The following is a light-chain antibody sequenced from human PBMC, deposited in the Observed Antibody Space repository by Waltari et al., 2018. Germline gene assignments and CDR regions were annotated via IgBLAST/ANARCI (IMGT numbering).Light chain of an antibody. Sequence: EIVMTQSPATLSVSPGERATLSCRASQSVSSNLAWYQQKPGQAPRLLTYGASTRATGIPARFSGSGSGTEFTLTISSLQSEEFAVYYCQQYNNWPLTFGGGTKVEIK. CDR1: QSVSSN. CDR2: GAS. CDR3: QQYNNWPLT. V-gene: IGKV3-15*01. J-gene: IGKJ4*01.